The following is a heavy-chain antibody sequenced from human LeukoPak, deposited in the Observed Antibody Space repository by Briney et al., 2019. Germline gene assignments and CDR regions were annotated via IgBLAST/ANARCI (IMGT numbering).Heavy chain of an antibody. CDR1: GDSVSSDSAA. V-gene: IGHV6-1*01. CDR3: ARGRVTTIANYYYYYIDV. CDR2: TYYRSNWYN. Sequence: SQTLSLTCAISGDSVSSDSAAWTWIRQSPSRGLEWLGRTYYRSNWYNDYEVSVQSRITINPDTSKNQFSLQLNSVTPEDTAVYYCARGRVTTIANYYYYYIDVWGKGTTVTVSS. D-gene: IGHD4-17*01. J-gene: IGHJ6*03.